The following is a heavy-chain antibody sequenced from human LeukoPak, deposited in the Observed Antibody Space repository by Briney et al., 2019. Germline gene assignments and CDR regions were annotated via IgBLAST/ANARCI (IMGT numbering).Heavy chain of an antibody. Sequence: QPGGSLRLSCAASGFTFSGFWMHWVRQAPGKGLVWVSVIYSGGSTYYADSVKGRFTISRDNSKNTLYLQMNSLRAEDTAVYYCAREEEVHSFAYNWGQGTLVTVSS. CDR1: GFTFSGFW. J-gene: IGHJ4*02. CDR3: AREEEVHSFAYN. D-gene: IGHD1-26*01. V-gene: IGHV3-53*01. CDR2: IYSGGST.